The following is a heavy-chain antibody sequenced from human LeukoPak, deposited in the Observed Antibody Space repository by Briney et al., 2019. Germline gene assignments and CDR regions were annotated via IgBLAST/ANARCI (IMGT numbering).Heavy chain of an antibody. V-gene: IGHV3-30*18. CDR2: ISRDGDNK. J-gene: IGHJ6*02. CDR1: GFTFSTLG. D-gene: IGHD6-19*01. CDR3: AKDFSTGWTYYYGMDV. Sequence: GGSLRLSCAASGFTFSTLGMHWVRQAPGKGLEWVAVISRDGDNKYFADSVKGRFTISRDNSKYTLYLQMNSLRAEDTAVYYCAKDFSTGWTYYYGMDVWGQGTTVTVSS.